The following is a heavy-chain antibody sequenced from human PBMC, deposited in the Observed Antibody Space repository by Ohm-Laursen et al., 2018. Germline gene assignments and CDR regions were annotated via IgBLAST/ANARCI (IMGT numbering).Heavy chain of an antibody. J-gene: IGHJ5*02. CDR1: GASISSYY. Sequence: GTLSLTCYVTGASISSYYWNWIRQPAGKGLEWIGRISTSGNTNYNPSLESRVTMSLDTSKNQISLKLTSVTAADAAVYYCARDFHFWSGYKELNWFDPWGQGTQVTVSS. CDR3: ARDFHFWSGYKELNWFDP. CDR2: ISTSGNT. V-gene: IGHV4-4*07. D-gene: IGHD3-3*02.